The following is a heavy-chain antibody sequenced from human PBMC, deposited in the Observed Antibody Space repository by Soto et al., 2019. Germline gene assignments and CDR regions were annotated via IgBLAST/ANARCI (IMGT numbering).Heavy chain of an antibody. V-gene: IGHV1-2*04. Sequence: QVQLVQSGAEVKKPGASVKVSCNASGYTFTGYYMHWVRQAPGQGLEWMGWINPNSGGTNYAQKFQGWVTMTRDTYIRTAYMELSRLRSDDTAVYYCARVADVGGSYYAYGGQGPLVTVSS. D-gene: IGHD1-26*01. CDR1: GYTFTGYY. J-gene: IGHJ4*02. CDR2: INPNSGGT. CDR3: ARVADVGGSYYAY.